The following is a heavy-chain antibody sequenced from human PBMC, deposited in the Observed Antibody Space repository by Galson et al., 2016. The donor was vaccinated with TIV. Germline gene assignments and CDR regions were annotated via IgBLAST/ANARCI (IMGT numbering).Heavy chain of an antibody. CDR3: AGGGVWLITS. CDR1: GFTFNTYW. J-gene: IGHJ5*02. CDR2: IKQDGIQT. D-gene: IGHD6-19*01. V-gene: IGHV3-7*04. Sequence: SLRLSCAASGFTFNTYWVNWVRQAPGKGLQWVANIKQDGIQTNYLDSVKGRFTISRDNAKNSVYLQMNSLRADDTAVYYCAGGGVWLITSWGQGTLVAVSS.